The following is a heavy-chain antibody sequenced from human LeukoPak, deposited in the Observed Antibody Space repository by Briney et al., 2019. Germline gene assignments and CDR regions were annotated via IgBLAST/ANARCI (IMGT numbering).Heavy chain of an antibody. CDR3: ARARNYYDSSGSFDY. Sequence: SVTVSCKSSGYTFTGYYMHWVRQPPGQGLAGMGWINPNSGGTNNAQKFQGRVTMTRDTSISTAYMELSRLRSDDTAVYYCARARNYYDSSGSFDYWGQGTLVTVSS. J-gene: IGHJ4*02. D-gene: IGHD3-22*01. CDR2: INPNSGGT. V-gene: IGHV1-2*02. CDR1: GYTFTGYY.